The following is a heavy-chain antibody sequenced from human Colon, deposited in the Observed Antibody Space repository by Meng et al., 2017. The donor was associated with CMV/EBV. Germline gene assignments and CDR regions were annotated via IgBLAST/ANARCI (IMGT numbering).Heavy chain of an antibody. Sequence: GESLKISCAASGVTFSDHWVHWVRQAPGKGLVWVSRIKSDGSGISYADSVKGRFTISRGNAENTVFLQMNSLRAEDTAVYYATRGDYWGQGTLVTVSS. J-gene: IGHJ4*02. D-gene: IGHD2-2*01. CDR1: GVTFSDHW. CDR2: IKSDGSGI. V-gene: IGHV3-74*01. CDR3: TRGDY.